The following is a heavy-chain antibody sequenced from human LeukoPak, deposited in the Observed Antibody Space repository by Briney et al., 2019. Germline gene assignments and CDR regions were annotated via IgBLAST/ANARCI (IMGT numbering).Heavy chain of an antibody. V-gene: IGHV4-34*01. Sequence: SETLSLTCAVHGGSFCGYYWSWIRQPPGEGLEWIGGINHSGSTNYNPSLKNRVTIPVDTTKNQYTRKLSSVTAADTAVYYCARWGRTNGVRWGEGTVVSV. CDR1: GGSFCGYY. J-gene: IGHJ4*02. D-gene: IGHD2-8*01. CDR3: ARWGRTNGVR. CDR2: INHSGST.